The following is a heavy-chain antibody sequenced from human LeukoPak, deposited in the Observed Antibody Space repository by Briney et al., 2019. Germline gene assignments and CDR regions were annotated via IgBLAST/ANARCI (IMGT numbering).Heavy chain of an antibody. V-gene: IGHV3-23*01. CDR2: ISGSGGDT. J-gene: IGHJ4*02. Sequence: GGSLRLSCAASGFTFSSYAMSWVRQAPGKGLEWVSAISGSGGDTYYADSVKGRFTISRDNSKNTLYLQMNSLRADDTAVYYCARDEEAYSSSYFWGQGTLVTVSS. D-gene: IGHD6-6*01. CDR3: ARDEEAYSSSYF. CDR1: GFTFSSYA.